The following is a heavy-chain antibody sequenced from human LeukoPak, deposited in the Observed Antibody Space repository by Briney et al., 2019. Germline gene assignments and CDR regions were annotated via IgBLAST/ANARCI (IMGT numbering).Heavy chain of an antibody. CDR3: AREWDIVVVPAALNWFEP. D-gene: IGHD2-2*01. J-gene: IGHJ5*02. V-gene: IGHV3-7*01. Sequence: GGSLRLSCAASGFTFSSYWMRWVRQAPGKGLEWVANIEQDGSEKYYVDSVKGRFTISRDNAKNSLYLQMNRLRAEDTAVYYCAREWDIVVVPAALNWFEPWGEGTLGTVSS. CDR2: IEQDGSEK. CDR1: GFTFSSYW.